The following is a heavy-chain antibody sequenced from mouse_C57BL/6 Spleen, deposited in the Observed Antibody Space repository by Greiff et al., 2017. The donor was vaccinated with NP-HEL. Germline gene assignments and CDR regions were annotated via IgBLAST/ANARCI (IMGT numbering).Heavy chain of an antibody. V-gene: IGHV5-6*02. Sequence: DVMLVESGGDLVKPGGSLKLSCAASGFTFSSYGMSWVRQTPDKRLEWVATISSGGSYTYYPDSVKGRFTISRDNAKNTLYLQLSSLKSEDTAMYYCARLGREAMDYWGQGTSVTVSS. J-gene: IGHJ4*01. CDR3: ARLGREAMDY. D-gene: IGHD4-1*01. CDR1: GFTFSSYG. CDR2: ISSGGSYT.